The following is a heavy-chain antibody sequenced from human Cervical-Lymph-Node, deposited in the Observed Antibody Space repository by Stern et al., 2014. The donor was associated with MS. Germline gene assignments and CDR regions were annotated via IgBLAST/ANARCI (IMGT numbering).Heavy chain of an antibody. J-gene: IGHJ4*02. D-gene: IGHD2-2*01. CDR3: TRGEAAAFDY. V-gene: IGHV1-69*01. CDR2: VIPMFATS. Sequence: QVQLVQSGAEVKKPGSSVKVSCKASGGTFSNYAFNWVRQAPGQGLEWMGGVIPMFATSNYAQKFQGIVTITADESTSTTYMEVSSLTSEDTAVYYCTRGEAAAFDYWGQGTLVTVSS. CDR1: GGTFSNYA.